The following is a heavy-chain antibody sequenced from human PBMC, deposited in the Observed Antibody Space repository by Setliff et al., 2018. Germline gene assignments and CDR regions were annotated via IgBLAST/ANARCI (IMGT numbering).Heavy chain of an antibody. Sequence: SETLSLTCTVSGGSISSSSYQWGWVRQTPGKGLEWIRSIYYSGTAYYNPSLKSRVTISVDTSKNQFSLQVTSVTATDTAVYYCARHEFVGGYYGSVTYRHFDYWGQGILVTVSS. D-gene: IGHD3-10*01. V-gene: IGHV4-39*01. CDR3: ARHEFVGGYYGSVTYRHFDY. CDR2: IYYSGTA. J-gene: IGHJ4*02. CDR1: GGSISSSSYQ.